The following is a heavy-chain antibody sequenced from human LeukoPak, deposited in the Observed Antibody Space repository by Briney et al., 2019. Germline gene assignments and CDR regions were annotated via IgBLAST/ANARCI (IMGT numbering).Heavy chain of an antibody. J-gene: IGHJ4*02. D-gene: IGHD7-27*01. CDR2: MSPNSGDT. CDR1: GGTFSSYA. Sequence: GASVKVSCTASGGTFSSYAISWVRQAPGQRPEWMGWMSPNSGDTGYAQKFQDRVTMTRNTSISTAYMELSSLRSDDTAVYYCARGPPNWGYDYWGPGTLVTVSS. CDR3: ARGPPNWGYDY. V-gene: IGHV1-8*02.